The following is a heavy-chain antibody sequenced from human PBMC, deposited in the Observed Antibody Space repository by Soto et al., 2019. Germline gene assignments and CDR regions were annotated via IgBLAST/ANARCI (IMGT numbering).Heavy chain of an antibody. V-gene: IGHV3-23*01. CDR1: GFTFSSYA. CDR2: ISGSGGST. D-gene: IGHD3-22*01. Sequence: GGSLRLSCAASGFTFSSYAMSWVRQAPGKGLEWVSAISGSGGSTYYADSVKGRFTISRDNSKNTLYLQMNSLRAEDTAVYYCAKDAYDSSGYYYVDRFDPWGQGTLVTVSS. J-gene: IGHJ5*02. CDR3: AKDAYDSSGYYYVDRFDP.